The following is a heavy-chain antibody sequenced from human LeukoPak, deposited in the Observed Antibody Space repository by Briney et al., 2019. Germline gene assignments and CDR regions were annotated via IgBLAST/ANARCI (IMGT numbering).Heavy chain of an antibody. CDR2: IWYDGSNK. CDR3: AKDSLQLPPDDAFDI. CDR1: GFTFSSYG. J-gene: IGHJ3*02. Sequence: PGRSLRLSCAASGFTFSSYGMHWVRQAPGKGLEWVAVIWYDGSNKYYADSVKGRFTISRDNSKNTLYLQMNSLRAEDTAVYYCAKDSLQLPPDDAFDIWGQGTMVTVSS. D-gene: IGHD1-26*01. V-gene: IGHV3-33*06.